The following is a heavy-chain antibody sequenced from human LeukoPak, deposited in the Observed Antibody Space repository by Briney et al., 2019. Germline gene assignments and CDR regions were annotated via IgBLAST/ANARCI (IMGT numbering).Heavy chain of an antibody. CDR2: STGSGGTT. D-gene: IGHD4-17*01. Sequence: GGSLRLSCAASGFTFSSYAMTWVRQAPGKGLEWVSASTGSGGTTYYADTVMGRFTISRDNSKNALYLQMNSLRAEDTAVYYCAKLQSDGLRTYYGMDVWGQGATVTVSS. J-gene: IGHJ6*02. CDR1: GFTFSSYA. V-gene: IGHV3-23*01. CDR3: AKLQSDGLRTYYGMDV.